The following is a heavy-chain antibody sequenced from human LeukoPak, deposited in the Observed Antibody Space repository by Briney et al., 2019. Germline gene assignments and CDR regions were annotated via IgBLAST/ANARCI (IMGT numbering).Heavy chain of an antibody. V-gene: IGHV3-23*01. Sequence: GGSLRLSCAASGFSFSNYGMNWVRQAPGKGLEWVSAISRSGDSTYYAASVKGRFTISRDNSKNTLYLQMNSLRAEDTAVYYCAKSVHWGQGTLVTVSS. CDR2: ISRSGDST. CDR1: GFSFSNYG. J-gene: IGHJ4*02. CDR3: AKSVH.